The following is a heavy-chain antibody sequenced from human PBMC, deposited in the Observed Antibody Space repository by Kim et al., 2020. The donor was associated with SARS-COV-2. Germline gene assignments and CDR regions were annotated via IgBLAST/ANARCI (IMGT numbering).Heavy chain of an antibody. CDR2: IRSKAYGGTT. CDR3: TRASYSSSWYYYYGMDV. Sequence: GGSLRLPCTASGFTFGDYAMSWVRQAPGKGLEWVGFIRSKAYGGTTEYAASVKGRFTISRDDSKSIAYLQMNSLKTEDTAVYYCTRASYSSSWYYYYGMDVWGQGTTVTVSS. D-gene: IGHD6-13*01. J-gene: IGHJ6*02. CDR1: GFTFGDYA. V-gene: IGHV3-49*04.